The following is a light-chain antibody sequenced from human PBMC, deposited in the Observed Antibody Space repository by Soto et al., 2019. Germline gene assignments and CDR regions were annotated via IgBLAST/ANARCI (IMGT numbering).Light chain of an antibody. CDR3: QQYGSPLRT. V-gene: IGKV3-20*01. CDR1: QRVSSSS. J-gene: IGKJ1*01. CDR2: DAS. Sequence: VLAQSPGPLSWTPGERATLSLRASQRVSSSSLDWYQQKRGKAPRLLIHDASSRATGIPDRFSGSGSGTDFTLTISRLEPEDFAVYYCQQYGSPLRTFGQGTKVDIK.